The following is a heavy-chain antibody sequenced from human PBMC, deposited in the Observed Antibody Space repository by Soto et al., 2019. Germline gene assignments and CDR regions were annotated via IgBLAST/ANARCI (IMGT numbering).Heavy chain of an antibody. V-gene: IGHV3-21*06. D-gene: IGHD6-13*01. CDR3: ASEDYSSNWNIFDC. J-gene: IGHJ5*01. CDR2: ISSSSTYI. Sequence: EVQLVESGGGLVKPGGSLRLSCAASGFTFSDYYIHWVRQAPGQGLEWVSSISSSSTYIYYADSVKGRFTISRDNAKNSLYLQMSSLRPEDTAVYYCASEDYSSNWNIFDCWGQGTLVTVSS. CDR1: GFTFSDYY.